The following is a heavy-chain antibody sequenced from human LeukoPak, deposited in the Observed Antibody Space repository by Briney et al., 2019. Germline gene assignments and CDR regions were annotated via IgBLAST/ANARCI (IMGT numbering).Heavy chain of an antibody. CDR3: ARGLVTYYYGSGDY. Sequence: AXXKVSCKASGYTFTSYDINWVRQAPGRGLEWMGWMNPNSGNTGYAQKFQGRVTMTRNTSINTAYMELSSLRSEDTAVYYCARGLVTYYYGSGDYWGQGTLVTVSS. V-gene: IGHV1-8*01. D-gene: IGHD3-10*01. J-gene: IGHJ4*02. CDR2: MNPNSGNT. CDR1: GYTFTSYD.